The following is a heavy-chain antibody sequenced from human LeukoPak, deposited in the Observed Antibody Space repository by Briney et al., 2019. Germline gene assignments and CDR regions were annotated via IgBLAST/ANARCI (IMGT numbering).Heavy chain of an antibody. V-gene: IGHV4-39*01. CDR2: IYYSGST. D-gene: IGHD3-22*01. CDR3: ARSFVYDSSGGSNYFDY. J-gene: IGHJ4*02. Sequence: PSETLSLTCTVSGGSISSSSHYWGWIRQPPGKGLEWIGSIYYSGSTYYNPSFKSRVTISVDTSKNQLSLKLSSVTAADTAVYYCARSFVYDSSGGSNYFDYWGQGTLVTVSS. CDR1: GGSISSSSHY.